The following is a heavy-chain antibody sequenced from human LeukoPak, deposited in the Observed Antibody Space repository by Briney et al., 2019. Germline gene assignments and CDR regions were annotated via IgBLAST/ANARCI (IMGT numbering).Heavy chain of an antibody. V-gene: IGHV1-3*01. Sequence: GASVKVSCKTSGYTFSRHYIHWVRQAPGQGLEWMGWISAYNGNTNYAQKLQGRVTITRDTSASTAYMELSSLRSEDTAVYYCAKGSSRAVAGTSRYYFDYWGQGTLVTVSS. CDR1: GYTFSRHY. D-gene: IGHD6-19*01. CDR3: AKGSSRAVAGTSRYYFDY. J-gene: IGHJ4*02. CDR2: ISAYNGNT.